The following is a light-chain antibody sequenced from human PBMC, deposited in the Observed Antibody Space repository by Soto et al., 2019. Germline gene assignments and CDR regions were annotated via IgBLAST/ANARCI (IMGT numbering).Light chain of an antibody. V-gene: IGKV1-33*01. CDR1: QDMNNY. CDR3: QQYDALPLT. J-gene: IGKJ4*01. CDR2: HAS. Sequence: DIQMTQSPSSLSASVGDRVTITCQASQDMNNYLNWYQQKPGKAPKLLIYHASNLETGVPSRFSGSGSVTDFTFTKRILQPEDVATYYCQQYDALPLTLGDGTKVEIK.